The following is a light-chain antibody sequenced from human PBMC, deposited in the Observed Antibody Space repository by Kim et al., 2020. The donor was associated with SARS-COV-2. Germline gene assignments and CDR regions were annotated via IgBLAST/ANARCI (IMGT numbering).Light chain of an antibody. Sequence: SASVGDRVTITWRASQSITTWLAWYQQKAGKAPKVLIYDASSLESGVPSRFSGSGSGTEFTLTINGLQPDDFATYYCQQYRSYWTFGQGTKVDIK. CDR1: QSITTW. CDR2: DAS. V-gene: IGKV1-5*01. J-gene: IGKJ1*01. CDR3: QQYRSYWT.